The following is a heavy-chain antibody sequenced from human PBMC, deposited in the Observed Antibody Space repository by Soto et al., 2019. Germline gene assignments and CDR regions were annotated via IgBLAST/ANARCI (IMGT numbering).Heavy chain of an antibody. CDR1: GFTFSNYS. CDR3: VRGPCGDCWNNDA. Sequence: QVQLVASGGGVVQPGRSLRLSSAASGFTFSNYSLHWVRQAPGNWLEWMAVIPDDGDKIHYTDSVKGRFTISRDNSKKTLYLQRNRLSVENTAGYYCVRGPCGDCWNNDAWGQGTQVTVSS. V-gene: IGHV3-30-3*01. D-gene: IGHD2-21*02. J-gene: IGHJ5*02. CDR2: IPDDGDKI.